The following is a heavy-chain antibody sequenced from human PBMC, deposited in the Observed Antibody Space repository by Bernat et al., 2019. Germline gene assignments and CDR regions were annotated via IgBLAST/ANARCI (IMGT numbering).Heavy chain of an antibody. Sequence: EVQLVESGGGLVQPGRSLRLSCTASGFTFGDYAVNWVRQALGKGLEWVGLIRSKRYGGTTEDAASVKGRFSISRDDSKSIAYLQMNSLKIEDTAVYYCTRDSRGFDFNYWGQGTLVTVSS. V-gene: IGHV3-49*04. CDR1: GFTFGDYA. J-gene: IGHJ4*02. D-gene: IGHD5-12*01. CDR3: TRDSRGFDFNY. CDR2: IRSKRYGGTT.